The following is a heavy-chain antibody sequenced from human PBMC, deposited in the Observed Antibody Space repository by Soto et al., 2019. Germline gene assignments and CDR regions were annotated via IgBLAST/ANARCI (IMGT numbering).Heavy chain of an antibody. CDR2: IYSSGSTSGST. D-gene: IGHD5-18*01. V-gene: IGHV4-4*07. CDR3: ARVPVDTYMIYWSDP. CDR1: GGSISSYY. J-gene: IGHJ5*02. Sequence: PSETLSLTCTVSGGSISSYYWSWIRQPAGKGLEWIGRIYSSGSTSGSTNYNPSLKSRVTMSVDTSKNQFSLKLRSVTAGDTAVYYCARVPVDTYMIYWSDPWGQGTLVTVSS.